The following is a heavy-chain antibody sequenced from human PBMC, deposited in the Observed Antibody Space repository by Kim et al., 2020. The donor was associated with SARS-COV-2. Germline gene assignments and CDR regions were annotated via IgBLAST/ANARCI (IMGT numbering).Heavy chain of an antibody. D-gene: IGHD3-3*01. CDR3: ARASRVAYDFWSGYAFDY. Sequence: GGSLRLSCAASGFTFSSYDMHWVRQATGKGLEWVSAIGTAGDTYYPGSVKGRFTISRENAKNSLYLQMNSLRAGDTAVYYCARASRVAYDFWSGYAFDYWGQGTLVTVSS. CDR1: GFTFSSYD. CDR2: IGTAGDT. J-gene: IGHJ4*02. V-gene: IGHV3-13*04.